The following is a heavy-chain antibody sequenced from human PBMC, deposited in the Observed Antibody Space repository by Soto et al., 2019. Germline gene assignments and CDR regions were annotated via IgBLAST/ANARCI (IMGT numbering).Heavy chain of an antibody. V-gene: IGHV4-59*04. CDR3: ARHDGFSSGWIFDY. J-gene: IGHJ4*01. CDR1: GGSISSYY. D-gene: IGHD6-19*01. CDR2: IYYHGNT. Sequence: SETLSLTCTVSGGSISSYYWSWIRQPPGKSLEWIGTIYYHGNTYSNPSLKSRVTISVDTSNNQLSLKLRSVTAADTAVYYCARHDGFSSGWIFDYWGHGTLVTVSS.